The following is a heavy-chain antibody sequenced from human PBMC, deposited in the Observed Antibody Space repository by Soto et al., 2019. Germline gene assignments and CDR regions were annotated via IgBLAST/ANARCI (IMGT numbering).Heavy chain of an antibody. CDR1: VGSFSGYY. CDR3: ARGQVATGRPHSIYFDY. CDR2: INHSGST. Sequence: QVQLQQWGAGLLKPSETLSLTCAVYVGSFSGYYWSWIRQPPGKGLEWIGDINHSGSTKYNPSLKSRVTVSVDTSKNEFSLKLSSVTATDTAVYYCARGQVATGRPHSIYFDYWGQGTPVTVSS. D-gene: IGHD1-1*01. J-gene: IGHJ4*02. V-gene: IGHV4-34*01.